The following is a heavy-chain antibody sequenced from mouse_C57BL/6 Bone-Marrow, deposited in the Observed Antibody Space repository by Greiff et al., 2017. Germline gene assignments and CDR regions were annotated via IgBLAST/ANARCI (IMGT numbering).Heavy chain of an antibody. CDR3: ARRGGDRYYDAIDY. CDR2: INPNNGGT. J-gene: IGHJ4*01. CDR1: GYTFTDYY. Sequence: EVQLQQSGPELVKPGASVKISCKASGYTFTDYYMNWVKQSHGKSLEWIGDINPNNGGTSYNQKFKGKATLTVDTSSSTAYMELRSLTSEDSAVDYCARRGGDRYYDAIDYWGQGTSVTVSS. D-gene: IGHD3-3*01. V-gene: IGHV1-26*01.